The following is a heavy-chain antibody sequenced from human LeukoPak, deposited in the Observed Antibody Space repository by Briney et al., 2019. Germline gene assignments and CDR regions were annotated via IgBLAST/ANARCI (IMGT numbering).Heavy chain of an antibody. CDR1: GFPFSDYY. CDR3: VRGQKYGSGSHQSF. D-gene: IGHD3-10*01. J-gene: IGHJ4*02. CDR2: ISGSGSTI. Sequence: GGSLRLSCAASGFPFSDYYMSWIRQAPGGGLEWVSYISGSGSTIYHADSVKGRFTISRDNAKNALYLQMNSLRVEDTAMYYCVRGQKYGSGSHQSFWGQGTLVAVSS. V-gene: IGHV3-11*01.